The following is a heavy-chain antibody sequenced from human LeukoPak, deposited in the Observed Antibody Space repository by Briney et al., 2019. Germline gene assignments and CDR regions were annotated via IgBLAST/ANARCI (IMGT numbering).Heavy chain of an antibody. CDR1: GYTFTSYG. Sequence: GASVKVSCKASGYTFTSYGISWVRQAPGQGLEWMGWISAYNGNTNYAQKLQGRVTMTTDTSTSTAYMELSSLRSEDTAVYYCARVSAYYYGSGSYYDYYYYMDVWGKGTTVTVSS. V-gene: IGHV1-18*01. D-gene: IGHD3-10*01. CDR3: ARVSAYYYGSGSYYDYYYYMDV. J-gene: IGHJ6*03. CDR2: ISAYNGNT.